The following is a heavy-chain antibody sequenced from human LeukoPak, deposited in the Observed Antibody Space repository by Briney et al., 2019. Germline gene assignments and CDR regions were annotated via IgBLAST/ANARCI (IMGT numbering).Heavy chain of an antibody. V-gene: IGHV4-34*01. CDR3: ARVVMTGYSSGWPRLAFDY. J-gene: IGHJ4*02. CDR2: INHSGST. CDR1: GGSFSGYY. Sequence: SETLSLTCAVYGGSFSGYYWSWIRQPPGKGLEWIGEINHSGSTNYNPSLRSRVTISVDTSKNQFSLKLSSVTAADTAVYYCARVVMTGYSSGWPRLAFDYWGQGTLVTVSS. D-gene: IGHD6-19*01.